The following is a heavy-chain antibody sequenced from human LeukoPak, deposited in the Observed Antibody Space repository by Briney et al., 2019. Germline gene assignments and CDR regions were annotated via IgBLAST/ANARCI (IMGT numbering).Heavy chain of an antibody. CDR1: GFTFSTYS. CDR2: ISIDSTYV. Sequence: GGSLRLSCTASGFTFSTYSMNWVRQAPGKGLEWVSYISIDSTYVYYADSVKDRFTVSRDNAKNSLVLQMNSLRAEDTAVYYCARGVSGATALDFWGQGTLVTVSS. D-gene: IGHD4/OR15-4a*01. CDR3: ARGVSGATALDF. V-gene: IGHV3-21*01. J-gene: IGHJ4*02.